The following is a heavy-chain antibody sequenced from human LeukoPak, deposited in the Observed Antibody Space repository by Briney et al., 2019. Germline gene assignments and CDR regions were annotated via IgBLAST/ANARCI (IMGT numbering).Heavy chain of an antibody. J-gene: IGHJ4*02. CDR3: ARGVGYYDSSGTIDY. CDR2: VWYDGSKK. D-gene: IGHD3-22*01. V-gene: IGHV3-33*01. CDR1: GFTFSSYG. Sequence: PGRSLRLSCAASGFTFSSYGMHWVRQAPGKGLEWVAVVWYDGSKKYSADSVKGRITISRDDSKNTLYLQMNSLRAEDTAVYYSARGVGYYDSSGTIDYWGQGTLVTVSS.